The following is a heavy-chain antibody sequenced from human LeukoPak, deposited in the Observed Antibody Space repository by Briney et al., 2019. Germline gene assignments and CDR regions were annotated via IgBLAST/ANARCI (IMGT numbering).Heavy chain of an antibody. CDR3: ATWAFYHDLDV. Sequence: GGSLRLSCAASGVTFERYAMHWVRQRPGKGLEWVGVISADGKADHADAVKGRFTVSRDNSKDSLSLQMSSLRDEDTALYYCATWAFYHDLDVWGQGTTVIVSS. J-gene: IGHJ6*02. D-gene: IGHD1-26*01. CDR1: GVTFERYA. CDR2: ISADGKA. V-gene: IGHV3-43*02.